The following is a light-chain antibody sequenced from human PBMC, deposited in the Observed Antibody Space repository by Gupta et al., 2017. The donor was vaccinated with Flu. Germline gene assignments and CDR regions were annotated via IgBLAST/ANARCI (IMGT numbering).Light chain of an antibody. CDR3: AAEDASQDGGV. V-gene: IGLV1-44*01. J-gene: IGLJ3*02. CDR1: SSNVGSNT. Sequence: TVTISCSGSSSNVGSNTVYWYQPFPGSTPNLLFYNDNKRHSGVPDRFSASKSGTSATVTISGLQAEDVADYYYAAEDASQDGGVFGGGTKLTVL. CDR2: NDN.